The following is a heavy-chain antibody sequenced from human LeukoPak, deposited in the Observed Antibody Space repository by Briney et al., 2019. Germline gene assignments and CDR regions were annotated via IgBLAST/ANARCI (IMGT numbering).Heavy chain of an antibody. J-gene: IGHJ4*02. CDR2: ISDIGSI. CDR3: AGHHPRNTVGF. Sequence: PSETLSLTCTVSGGSISSYYWSWIRQPPGKGLEWIAYISDIGSINYNPSLKSRVTISLDTSKNQFSLKLSSVTAADTAVYYCAGHHPRNTVGFWGQGTLVTVPS. CDR1: GGSISSYY. V-gene: IGHV4-59*08. D-gene: IGHD2/OR15-2a*01.